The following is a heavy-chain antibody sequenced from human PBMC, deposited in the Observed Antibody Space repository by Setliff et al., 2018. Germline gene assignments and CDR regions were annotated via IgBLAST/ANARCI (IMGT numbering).Heavy chain of an antibody. V-gene: IGHV4-4*07. CDR2: VYSDGET. Sequence: ASETLSLTCTVSGGFIYDHYWTWIRQPAGKGLQWIGRVYSDGETDYSPSLKSRVTISVDTSKNQISLKITSVTAADTALYSCAGTPARGTTWLSPFDYWGQGIQVTVSS. J-gene: IGHJ4*02. CDR3: AGTPARGTTWLSPFDY. D-gene: IGHD3-9*01. CDR1: GGFIYDHY.